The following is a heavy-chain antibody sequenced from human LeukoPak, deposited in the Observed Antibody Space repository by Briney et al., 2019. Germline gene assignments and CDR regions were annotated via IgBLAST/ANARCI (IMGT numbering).Heavy chain of an antibody. CDR2: IYYSGST. D-gene: IGHD6-13*01. CDR3: ARVAGSSRITD. J-gene: IGHJ4*02. Sequence: SETLSLTXTVSGGSISSYYWSWIRQPPGKGLEWTGYIYYSGSTNYNPSLKSRVTISVDTSKNQLSLKLSSVTAADTAVYYCARVAGSSRITDWGQGTLVTVSS. CDR1: GGSISSYY. V-gene: IGHV4-59*01.